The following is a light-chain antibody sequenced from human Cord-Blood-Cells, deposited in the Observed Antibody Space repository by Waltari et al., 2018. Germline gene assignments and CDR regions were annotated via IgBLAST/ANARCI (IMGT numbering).Light chain of an antibody. CDR1: SSDVGGYNY. V-gene: IGLV2-14*01. CDR2: DVS. Sequence: QSALTQPASVSGSTGQSITISCTGTSSDVGGYNYVSWYQQHPGKAPKRMIYDVSNRPSGVSNRFSGSKSGNTASLTISGLQAEDEADYYCSSYTSSSTLVFGGGTKLTVL. CDR3: SSYTSSSTLV. J-gene: IGLJ2*01.